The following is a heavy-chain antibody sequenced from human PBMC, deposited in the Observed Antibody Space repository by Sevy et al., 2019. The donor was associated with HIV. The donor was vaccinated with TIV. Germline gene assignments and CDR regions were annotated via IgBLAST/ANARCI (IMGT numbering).Heavy chain of an antibody. J-gene: IGHJ3*02. CDR2: ISNSGTYI. D-gene: IGHD5-18*01. CDR1: GFTFSNYI. Sequence: GGSLRLSCAASGFTFSNYIINWVRQAPGKGLEWVSSISNSGTYIYYADSVKGRFTISRDNAKNSLYLQMNSLRAGDTAVYYCARYEEDTTLVNAFDIWGQGTMVTVSS. CDR3: ARYEEDTTLVNAFDI. V-gene: IGHV3-21*01.